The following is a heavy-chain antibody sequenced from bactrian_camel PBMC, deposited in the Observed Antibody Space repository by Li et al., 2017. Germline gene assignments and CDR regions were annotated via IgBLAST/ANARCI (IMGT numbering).Heavy chain of an antibody. Sequence: VQLVESGGGSVQAGGSLRLACAASRYTTNQWCMAWFRQVPGKQRERVAELDRDGTIRYADSAKGRFSISTDNAKNTLYLHMTMLRPEDTATYYCAASGVFLMCNSGFRYWGQGTQVTVS. CDR2: LDRDGTIR. CDR3: AASGVFLMCNSGFRY. V-gene: IGHV3S6*01. D-gene: IGHD5*01. CDR1: RYTTNQWC. J-gene: IGHJ4*01.